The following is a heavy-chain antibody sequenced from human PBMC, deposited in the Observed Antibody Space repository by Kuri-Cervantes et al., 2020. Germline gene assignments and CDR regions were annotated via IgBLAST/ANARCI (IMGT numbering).Heavy chain of an antibody. CDR2: ISAYNGNT. Sequence: ASVKVSCKASGYTFTRYGISWVRQAPGQGLEWMGWISAYNGNTNHTQKFQGRVTLTTDTSTSTAYMELRSLRSDDTAVYYCARDRGGRIRGYSYEKEYMDVWGKGTTVTVSS. CDR1: GYTFTRYG. D-gene: IGHD5-18*01. V-gene: IGHV1-18*01. J-gene: IGHJ6*03. CDR3: ARDRGGRIRGYSYEKEYMDV.